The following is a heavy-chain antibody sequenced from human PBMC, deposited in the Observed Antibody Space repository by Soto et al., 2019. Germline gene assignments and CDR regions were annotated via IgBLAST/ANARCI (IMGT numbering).Heavy chain of an antibody. CDR2: ISYDGSNK. Sequence: VQLVESGGGVVQPGRSLRLSCAASGFTFSSYGMHWVRQAPGKGLEWVAVISYDGSNKYYADSVKGRFTISRDNSKNTLYLQMNSLRAEDTAVYYCAKSGYYYGMDVWGQGTTVTVSS. CDR1: GFTFSSYG. J-gene: IGHJ6*02. V-gene: IGHV3-30*18. CDR3: AKSGYYYGMDV.